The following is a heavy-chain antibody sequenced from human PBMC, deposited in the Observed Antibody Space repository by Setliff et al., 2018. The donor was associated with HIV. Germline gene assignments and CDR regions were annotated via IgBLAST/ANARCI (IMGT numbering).Heavy chain of an antibody. Sequence: GRSLRLSCAASGFTLSSFEMNWVRRAPGKGLEWVAYISISGSTTYYADSVKGRYTIARDNAKNSLYLEMNSLTAEETAVYYCANHEPGWYALFGCRYFDYWGQGTLVTVSS. V-gene: IGHV3-48*03. CDR3: ANHEPGWYALFGCRYFDY. CDR2: ISISGSTT. J-gene: IGHJ4*02. D-gene: IGHD6-19*01. CDR1: GFTLSSFE.